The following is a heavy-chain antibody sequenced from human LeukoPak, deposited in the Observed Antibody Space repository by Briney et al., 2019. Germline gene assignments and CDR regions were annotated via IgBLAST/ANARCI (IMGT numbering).Heavy chain of an antibody. D-gene: IGHD3-10*01. V-gene: IGHV1-46*01. J-gene: IGHJ4*02. Sequence: ASVKVSCKSSGYTFTPYYMHWVRQAPGQGLEGMGIIIPIGGGTSYSQKFQDRFTVTRATSTRTVYMELSSLRSEDTAVYYGAREGSGRFGELSGDYWGQGTLVTVSS. CDR2: IIPIGGGT. CDR1: GYTFTPYY. CDR3: AREGSGRFGELSGDY.